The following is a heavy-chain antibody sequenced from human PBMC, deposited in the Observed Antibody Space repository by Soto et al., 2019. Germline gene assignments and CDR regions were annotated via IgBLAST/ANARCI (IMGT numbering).Heavy chain of an antibody. V-gene: IGHV1-18*04. CDR1: GYTFTNYG. CDR3: ARDREYYYDSSGNYYYNYGMDV. D-gene: IGHD3-22*01. J-gene: IGHJ6*02. CDR2: ISGYNGNT. Sequence: QVQLVESGAEVKKPGASVKVSCKASGYTFTNYGISWVRQAPGQGLEWMGWISGYNGNTKYAQKFQGRVTMTTDTPTNTAYMDLRSLRSDDTAVYYCARDREYYYDSSGNYYYNYGMDVWGQGTTVTVS.